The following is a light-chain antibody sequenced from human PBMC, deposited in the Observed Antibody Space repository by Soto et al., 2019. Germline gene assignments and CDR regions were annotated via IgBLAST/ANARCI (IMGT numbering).Light chain of an antibody. Sequence: DIQMTQSPSSLSASVGDRVTITCQASHDIKKYLNWYQEKPGKAPKLLIYDASNLQTGVPSRFSGSGSGTHFTFTLSSLQPEDIPTSYCQRYDSLPPTFGQGTRLDIK. CDR2: DAS. CDR1: HDIKKY. V-gene: IGKV1-33*01. CDR3: QRYDSLPPT. J-gene: IGKJ5*01.